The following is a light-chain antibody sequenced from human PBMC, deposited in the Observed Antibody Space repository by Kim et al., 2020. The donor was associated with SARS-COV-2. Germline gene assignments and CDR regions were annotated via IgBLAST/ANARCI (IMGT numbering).Light chain of an antibody. V-gene: IGKV3-15*01. CDR2: GAS. Sequence: PGERATLSCRASQSVSNNLAWYQLKPGQAPRLLIYGASTRATGTPARFSGSGSGTDFTLTVSSLQSEDFAVYYCHQYNDWPPGDTFGQGTKLEIK. CDR3: HQYNDWPPGDT. CDR1: QSVSNN. J-gene: IGKJ2*01.